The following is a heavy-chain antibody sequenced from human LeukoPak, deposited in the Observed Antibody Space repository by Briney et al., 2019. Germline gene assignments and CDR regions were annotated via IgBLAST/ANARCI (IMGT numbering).Heavy chain of an antibody. D-gene: IGHD3-22*01. V-gene: IGHV4-31*03. J-gene: IGHJ4*02. CDR2: IYYSGST. Sequence: SQTLSLTCPVSGGSISSGGYYWSWIRQHPGKGLEWIGYIYYSGSTYYNPSLKSRVTISVDTSKNQFSLKLSSVIAADTAVYYCARKQWLYYFDYWGQGTLVTVSS. CDR1: GGSISSGGYY. CDR3: ARKQWLYYFDY.